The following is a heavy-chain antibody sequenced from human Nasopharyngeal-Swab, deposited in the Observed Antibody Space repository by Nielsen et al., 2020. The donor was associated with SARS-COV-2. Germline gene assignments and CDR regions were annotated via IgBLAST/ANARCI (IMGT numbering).Heavy chain of an antibody. CDR2: IWYDGSNK. D-gene: IGHD3-10*02. Sequence: GESLNTSCAAPGFTFSSYGMHRVRQAPGKGLEWVAVIWYDGSNKYYADSVKGRFTISRDNSKNTLYLLMNSLRAEDTAVYYCAGDFMLGEQQLGHWGQGTLVTVSS. V-gene: IGHV3-33*01. J-gene: IGHJ4*02. CDR1: GFTFSSYG. CDR3: AGDFMLGEQQLGH.